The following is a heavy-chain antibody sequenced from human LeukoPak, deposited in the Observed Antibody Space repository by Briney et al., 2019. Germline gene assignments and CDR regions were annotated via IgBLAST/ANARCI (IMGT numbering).Heavy chain of an antibody. CDR2: ISGSGGST. Sequence: GGSLRLSCAASGFTFSSYSMNWVRQAPGKGLEWVSAISGSGGSTYYADSVKGRFTISRDNSKNTLYLQMNSLRAEDTAVYYCAKSPNPNYYGSGSYLSGMDVWGQGTTVTVSS. V-gene: IGHV3-23*01. CDR3: AKSPNPNYYGSGSYLSGMDV. J-gene: IGHJ6*02. CDR1: GFTFSSYS. D-gene: IGHD3-10*01.